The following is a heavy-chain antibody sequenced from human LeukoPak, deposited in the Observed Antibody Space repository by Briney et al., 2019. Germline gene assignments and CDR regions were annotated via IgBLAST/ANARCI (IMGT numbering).Heavy chain of an antibody. CDR1: GFTFSSYA. V-gene: IGHV3-23*01. CDR3: AKVPAGLRIQLWLSRYDFDY. CDR2: ISGIGCST. J-gene: IGHJ4*02. D-gene: IGHD5-18*01. Sequence: GGSLRLSCAASGFTFSSYAMSWVRQAPGKGLGWVSAISGIGCSTYYADSVKGRFNISRGNSKNTLYLQMNSLRAEDTAVYYCAKVPAGLRIQLWLSRYDFDYWGQGTLVTVSS.